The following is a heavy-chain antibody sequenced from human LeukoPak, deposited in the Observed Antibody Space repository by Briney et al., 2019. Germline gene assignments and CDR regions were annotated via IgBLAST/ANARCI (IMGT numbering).Heavy chain of an antibody. D-gene: IGHD1-7*01. CDR1: GFTFSSYA. J-gene: IGHJ6*02. Sequence: PGGSLRLSCAASGFTFSSYAMSWVRQAPGKGLEWVSLISGSGGSGGSTYYADSVKGRFTISRDSSKSKLYLQMNSLRAEDTALYYCAKGTPFYAMDVWGQGTTVIVSS. V-gene: IGHV3-23*01. CDR3: AKGTPFYAMDV. CDR2: ISGSGGSGGST.